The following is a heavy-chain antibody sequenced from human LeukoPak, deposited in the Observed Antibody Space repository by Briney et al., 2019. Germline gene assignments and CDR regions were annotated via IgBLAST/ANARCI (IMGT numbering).Heavy chain of an antibody. D-gene: IGHD1-26*01. CDR2: IYTSGST. CDR3: ARARPEPAGYSGSYYTPADAFDI. V-gene: IGHV4-4*07. CDR1: GGSISSYY. Sequence: SETLSLTCTVSGGSISSYYWSWIRQPAGKGLEWIGRIYTSGSTNYNPSLKNRVTMSVDTSKNQFSLKLSSVTAADTAVYYCARARPEPAGYSGSYYTPADAFDIWGQGTMVTVSS. J-gene: IGHJ3*02.